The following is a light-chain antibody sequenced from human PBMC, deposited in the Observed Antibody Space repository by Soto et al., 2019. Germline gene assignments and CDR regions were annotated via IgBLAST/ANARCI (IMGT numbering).Light chain of an antibody. J-gene: IGKJ1*01. Sequence: DIVLTQSPGTLSLSPGERATLSCRSSQSVSSYYLAWYQQKPDQAPRLVIYDVSGRATGIPDRFSGSGSGTDFTLTISRLEPEDFAVYYCQQYGSSPTFGQGTKVEIK. CDR1: QSVSSYY. CDR3: QQYGSSPT. V-gene: IGKV3-20*01. CDR2: DVS.